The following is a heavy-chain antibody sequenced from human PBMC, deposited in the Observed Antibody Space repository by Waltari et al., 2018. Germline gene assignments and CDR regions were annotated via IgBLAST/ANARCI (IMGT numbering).Heavy chain of an antibody. CDR2: VYHRGST. J-gene: IGHJ6*03. Sequence: QVQLQESGPGLVKPSETLSLTCSVSDYSISSGYYWGWIRQPPGKGLEWIGSVYHRGSTYSNPSLKSRVTISVDTSKNQFSRKLGSLTAADTAVYYCARDGVSGYDAPYYYYIDVWGKGTTVTVSS. D-gene: IGHD5-12*01. V-gene: IGHV4-38-2*02. CDR3: ARDGVSGYDAPYYYYIDV. CDR1: DYSISSGYY.